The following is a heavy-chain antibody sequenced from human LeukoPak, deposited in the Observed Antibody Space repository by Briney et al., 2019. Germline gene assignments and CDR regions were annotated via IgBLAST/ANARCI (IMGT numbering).Heavy chain of an antibody. CDR3: ATCTSCYGTYYYYYMDA. CDR2: ISAYNGNT. V-gene: IGHV1-18*01. CDR1: GGTFSSYA. J-gene: IGHJ6*03. Sequence: ASVKVSCKASGGTFSSYAISWVRQAPGQGLEWMGWISAYNGNTNYAQKLQGRVTMTTDTSTSTAYMELRSLRSDDTAVYYCATCTSCYGTYYYYYMDAWGKGTTVTISS. D-gene: IGHD2-2*01.